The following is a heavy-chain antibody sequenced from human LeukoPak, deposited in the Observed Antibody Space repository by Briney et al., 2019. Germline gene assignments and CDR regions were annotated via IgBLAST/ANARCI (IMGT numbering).Heavy chain of an antibody. CDR1: GFTLRSYA. Sequence: GGSLRLSCAASGFTLRSYAMHWVRQAPGKGLEWVAIIPYDGNNKYYADSVKGRFTISRDNSRNTLYLQMNSLSTEDTAVYYCARDFTGYDAVDYWGQGTLVTVSS. V-gene: IGHV3-30-3*01. CDR2: IPYDGNNK. CDR3: ARDFTGYDAVDY. D-gene: IGHD2-2*03. J-gene: IGHJ4*02.